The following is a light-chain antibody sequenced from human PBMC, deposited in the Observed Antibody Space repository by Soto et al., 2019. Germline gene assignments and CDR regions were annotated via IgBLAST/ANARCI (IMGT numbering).Light chain of an antibody. CDR3: QHYNSSPT. Sequence: EIVLTQSPGTLSLSPGERATLSCRTSQSVTSTYLAWYQQKPGRAPRLLIYGASSRATGIPDRFSGSGSGTDFTLTITRLEPEDFAVYYCQHYNSSPTFGGGTKVDIK. CDR2: GAS. J-gene: IGKJ4*01. V-gene: IGKV3-20*01. CDR1: QSVTSTY.